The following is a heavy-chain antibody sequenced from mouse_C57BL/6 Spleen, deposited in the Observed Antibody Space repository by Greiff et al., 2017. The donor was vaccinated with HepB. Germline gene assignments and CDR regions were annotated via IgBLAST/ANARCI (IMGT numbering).Heavy chain of an antibody. CDR3: ARKGDSSGYGAFAY. J-gene: IGHJ3*01. CDR2: IWSGGST. Sequence: QVQLKESGPGLVQPSQSLSITCTVSGFSLTSYGVHWVRQSPGKGLEWLGVIWSGGSTDYNAAFISRLSISKDNSKSQVFFKMNSLQADDTAIYYCARKGDSSGYGAFAYWGQGTLVTVSA. CDR1: GFSLTSYG. D-gene: IGHD3-2*02. V-gene: IGHV2-2*01.